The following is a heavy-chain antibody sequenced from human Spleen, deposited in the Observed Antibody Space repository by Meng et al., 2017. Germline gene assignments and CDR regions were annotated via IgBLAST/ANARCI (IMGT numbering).Heavy chain of an antibody. CDR3: VRSSGWVRTGFDP. V-gene: IGHV4-30-4*01. D-gene: IGHD6-19*01. CDR2: IYHGGST. Sequence: QVQLQESGPGLVKPSQTLSLTCTVSGDSISSDYFWSWIRQPPGKGLEWIGYIYHGGSTDYNPSLRRRVTVSIDTSKNQFSLEVTSVTAADTAVYYCVRSSGWVRTGFDPWGQGTLVTVSS. J-gene: IGHJ5*02. CDR1: GDSISSDYF.